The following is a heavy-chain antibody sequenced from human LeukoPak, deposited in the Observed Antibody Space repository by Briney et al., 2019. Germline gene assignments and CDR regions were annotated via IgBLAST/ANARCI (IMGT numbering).Heavy chain of an antibody. CDR2: ISAYNGNT. Sequence: ASVKVSCKASGYTFTSYGISWVRQAPGQGLEWMGWISAYNGNTNYAPKLQGRVTMTTDTSTSTAYMELRSLRSDDTAVYYCARDREVSGSSPDNWFDPWGQGTLVTVSS. V-gene: IGHV1-18*01. CDR1: GYTFTSYG. CDR3: ARDREVSGSSPDNWFDP. D-gene: IGHD3-10*01. J-gene: IGHJ5*02.